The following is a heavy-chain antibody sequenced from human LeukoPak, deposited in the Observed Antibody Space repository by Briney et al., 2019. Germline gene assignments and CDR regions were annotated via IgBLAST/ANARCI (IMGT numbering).Heavy chain of an antibody. CDR1: GFTFSNYA. D-gene: IGHD3-10*01. CDR3: AKDSYGSGSYYNG. CDR2: ISGSGGST. V-gene: IGHV3-23*01. Sequence: PGGSLRLSCAASGFTFSNYAMSWVRQAPGKGLEWVSAISGSGGSTYYADSVKGRFTISRDNSKNTLYLQMNSLRAEDTAVYYCAKDSYGSGSYYNGWGQGTLVTVSS. J-gene: IGHJ4*02.